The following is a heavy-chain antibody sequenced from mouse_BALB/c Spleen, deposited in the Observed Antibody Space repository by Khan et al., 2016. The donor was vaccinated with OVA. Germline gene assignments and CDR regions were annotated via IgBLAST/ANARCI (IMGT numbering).Heavy chain of an antibody. CDR2: IDPANGNT. V-gene: IGHV14-3*02. D-gene: IGHD1-1*01. Sequence: VQLQQSGAELVKPGASVKLSCTASGFNIKDTYIHWVKQRPEQGLEWIGRIDPANGNTKYDPKFQGKATITADTSSNTAYLPLSSLTSEDTAVTYWATDYYGSTYVAYGGQGTLVTASA. CDR3: ATDYYGSTYVAY. J-gene: IGHJ3*01. CDR1: GFNIKDTY.